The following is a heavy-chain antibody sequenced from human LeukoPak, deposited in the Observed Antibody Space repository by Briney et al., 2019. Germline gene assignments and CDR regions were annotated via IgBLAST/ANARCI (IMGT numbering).Heavy chain of an antibody. CDR3: ARDLGVWDRPDY. D-gene: IGHD3-16*01. J-gene: IGHJ4*02. V-gene: IGHV3-7*01. Sequence: GGSLRLSCAASESTFSSNWMSRVRQAPGKGLEWVANIKQDGSEKYYVDSVKGRFTISRDNAKNSLYLQMNSLRAEDTAVYYCARDLGVWDRPDYWGQGTLVTVSS. CDR1: ESTFSSNW. CDR2: IKQDGSEK.